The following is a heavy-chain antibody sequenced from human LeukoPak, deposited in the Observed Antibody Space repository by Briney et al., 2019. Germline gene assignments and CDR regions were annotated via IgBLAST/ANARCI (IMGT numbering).Heavy chain of an antibody. J-gene: IGHJ4*02. CDR1: GFTFSSYG. D-gene: IGHD4-23*01. V-gene: IGHV3-33*01. Sequence: GRSLRLSCAASGFTFSSYGMNWVRQAPGKGLEWVATIRYDGNKKYYADSVKGRFTISRDNSKNTLYLQMNSLRAEDTAVYYCARDRGTSGVTGGYFDYWGQGTLVTVSS. CDR2: IRYDGNKK. CDR3: ARDRGTSGVTGGYFDY.